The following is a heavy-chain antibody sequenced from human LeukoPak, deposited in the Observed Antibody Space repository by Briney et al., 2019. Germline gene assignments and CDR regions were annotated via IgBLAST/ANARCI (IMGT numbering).Heavy chain of an antibody. CDR2: IYYSGST. Sequence: PSETLSLTCTVSGGSISSSSYYWGWIRQPPGKGLEWIGSIYYSGSTYYNPSLKSRVTISVDTSKNQFSLKLSSVTAADTAVYYCARLPLLFGVVITRDYYYYMDVWGKGTTVTVSS. J-gene: IGHJ6*03. D-gene: IGHD3-3*01. V-gene: IGHV4-39*01. CDR3: ARLPLLFGVVITRDYYYYMDV. CDR1: GGSISSSSYY.